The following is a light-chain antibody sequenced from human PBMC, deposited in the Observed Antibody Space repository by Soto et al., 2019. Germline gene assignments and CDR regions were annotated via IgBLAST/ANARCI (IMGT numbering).Light chain of an antibody. Sequence: QSVLTQPPSVSGAPGQRVTISCTGSSSNIGANYDIHWYQQLPGTAPKLLIYGNTNRPSGVPDRFSASKSGTSASLAITGLQAEDEADYYCQSYDNSLSGWVFGTGTKLTVL. CDR3: QSYDNSLSGWV. J-gene: IGLJ1*01. CDR2: GNT. V-gene: IGLV1-40*01. CDR1: SSNIGANYD.